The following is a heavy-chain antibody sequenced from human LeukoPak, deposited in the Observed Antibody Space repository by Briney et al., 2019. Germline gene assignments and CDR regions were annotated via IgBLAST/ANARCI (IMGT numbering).Heavy chain of an antibody. J-gene: IGHJ6*02. V-gene: IGHV1-69*13. Sequence: SVKVSCKASGGTFSSYAISWVRQAPGQGLEWMGGIIPIFGTANYAQKFQGRVTITADESTSTAYMELSSLRSEDTAVYYCARTSYSSGWPNYYYYGMDVWGQGTTVTASS. CDR3: ARTSYSSGWPNYYYYGMDV. D-gene: IGHD6-19*01. CDR2: IIPIFGTA. CDR1: GGTFSSYA.